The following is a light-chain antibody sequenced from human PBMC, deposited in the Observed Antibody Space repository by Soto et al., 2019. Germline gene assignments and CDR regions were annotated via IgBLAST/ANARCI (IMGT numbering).Light chain of an antibody. J-gene: IGKJ2*01. CDR3: QQYGSSRT. V-gene: IGKV3-20*01. Sequence: EIVLTQSPGTLSLSPGERATLSCRASQSVDNIYLAWYQHKPGQAPRLLIYGASSRVTGVPDRFSGSGSGTDFTLTISRLEPEDFAEYYCQQYGSSRTFGQGTKVEIK. CDR1: QSVDNIY. CDR2: GAS.